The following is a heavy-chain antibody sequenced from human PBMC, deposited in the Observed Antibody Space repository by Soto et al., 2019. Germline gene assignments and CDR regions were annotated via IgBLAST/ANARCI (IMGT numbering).Heavy chain of an antibody. CDR1: GYTFTSYD. D-gene: IGHD3-10*01. V-gene: IGHV1-8*01. Sequence: ASVKVSCKASGYTFTSYDINWVRQATGQGLEWMGWMNPNSGNTKYSQKFQGRVTITRDTSASTAYTGLSSLRSEDTAVYYCARVPYYYGSGRPRGFDYWGQGTLVTVSS. CDR2: MNPNSGNT. J-gene: IGHJ4*02. CDR3: ARVPYYYGSGRPRGFDY.